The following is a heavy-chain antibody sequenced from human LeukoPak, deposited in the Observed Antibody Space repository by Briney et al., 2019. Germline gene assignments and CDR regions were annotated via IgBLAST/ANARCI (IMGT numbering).Heavy chain of an antibody. CDR3: ARGKAARTSPVFDP. D-gene: IGHD6-6*01. V-gene: IGHV1-8*03. CDR2: MNPNSGNT. J-gene: IGHJ5*02. CDR1: VYTFTSYD. Sequence: GASVKVSFKASVYTFTSYDINWVRQATGQGLEWMGWMNPNSGNTGYAQKFQGRVTITRNTSISTAYMELSSLRSEDTAVYYCARGKAARTSPVFDPWGQGTLVTVSS.